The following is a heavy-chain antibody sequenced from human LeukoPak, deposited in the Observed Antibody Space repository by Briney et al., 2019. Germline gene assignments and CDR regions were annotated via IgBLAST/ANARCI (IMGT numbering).Heavy chain of an antibody. V-gene: IGHV4-30-4*08. CDR3: ARNGLLWFGENAFDI. CDR1: GGSISSGDYY. D-gene: IGHD3-10*01. J-gene: IGHJ3*02. CDR2: IYYSGST. Sequence: SQTLSLTCTVSGGSISSGDYYWSWIRQPPGKGLEWIGYIYYSGSTYYNPSLKSRVTISVDTSKNQFSLKLSSVTAADTAVYYCARNGLLWFGENAFDIWGQGTMVTVSS.